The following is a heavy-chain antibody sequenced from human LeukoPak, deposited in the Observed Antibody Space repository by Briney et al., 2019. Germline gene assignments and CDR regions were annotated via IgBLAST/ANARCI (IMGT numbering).Heavy chain of an antibody. D-gene: IGHD6-6*01. Sequence: PSETLSLTCAVYGGSFSGYYWSWIRQPPGKGLEWIGEINHSGSTNYNPSLKSRVTISVDTSKNQFSLKLSSMTAADTAVYYCARLGKRAAPSDYWGQGTLVTVSS. V-gene: IGHV4-34*01. J-gene: IGHJ4*02. CDR2: INHSGST. CDR3: ARLGKRAAPSDY. CDR1: GGSFSGYY.